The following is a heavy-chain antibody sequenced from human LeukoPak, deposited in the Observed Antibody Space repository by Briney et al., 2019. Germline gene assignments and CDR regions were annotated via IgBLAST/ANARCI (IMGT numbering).Heavy chain of an antibody. D-gene: IGHD2/OR15-2a*01. J-gene: IGHJ4*02. CDR1: GFTFSSYA. V-gene: IGHV3-23*01. CDR2: ISGGGGST. Sequence: GGSLRLSCAASGFTFSSYAMSWIRQAPGKGLEWVSAISGGGGSTYYADSVKGRFTISRGNSKNTLYLQMDSLRAEDTAVYYCAKGPGTAFYYFDYWGQGTLVTVSS. CDR3: AKGPGTAFYYFDY.